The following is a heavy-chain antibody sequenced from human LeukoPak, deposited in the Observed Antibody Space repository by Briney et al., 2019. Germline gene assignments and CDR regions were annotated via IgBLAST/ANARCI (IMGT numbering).Heavy chain of an antibody. CDR3: ATSFGSGYYY. J-gene: IGHJ4*02. CDR2: VDPEDGET. D-gene: IGHD3-22*01. V-gene: IGHV1-69-2*01. Sequence: GATVKISCKVSGYTFTDYYMHWVQQAPGKGIEWMGLVDPEDGETIYAEKFQGRVTITADTSTDTAYMELSSLRPEDTAVYYCATSFGSGYYYWGQGTLVTVSS. CDR1: GYTFTDYY.